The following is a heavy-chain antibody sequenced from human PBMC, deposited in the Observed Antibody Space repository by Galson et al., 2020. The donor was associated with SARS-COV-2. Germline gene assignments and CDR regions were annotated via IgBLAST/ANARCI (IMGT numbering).Heavy chain of an antibody. D-gene: IGHD3-22*01. Sequence: ASVKVCCKASGYTFTSYAMNWVRQAPGQGLEWMGWINTNTGNPTYAQGFTGRFVFSLDTSVSTAYLQISSLKAEDTAVYYCARYWVYDSSGYHKGEAFDIWGQGTMVTVSS. J-gene: IGHJ3*02. V-gene: IGHV7-4-1*02. CDR1: GYTFTSYA. CDR3: ARYWVYDSSGYHKGEAFDI. CDR2: INTNTGNP.